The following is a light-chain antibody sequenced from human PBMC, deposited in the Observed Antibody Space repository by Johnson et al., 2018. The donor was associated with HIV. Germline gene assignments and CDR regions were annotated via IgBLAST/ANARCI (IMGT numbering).Light chain of an antibody. V-gene: IGLV1-51*01. CDR2: DNN. J-gene: IGLJ1*01. CDR3: GAWNRRRSVGLHG. CDR1: SSNIGNNY. Sequence: QSVLTQPPSVSAAPGQKVTISCSGSSSNIGNNYVSWYQQLPGTAPKLLIYDNNKRPSGIPDRFSGSKSDTSATLGISGLQTGDEADYYCGAWNRRRSVGLHGFGTGTKFTVL.